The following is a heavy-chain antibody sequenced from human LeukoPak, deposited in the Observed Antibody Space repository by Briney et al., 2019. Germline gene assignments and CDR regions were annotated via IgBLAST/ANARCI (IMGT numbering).Heavy chain of an antibody. CDR1: GGTFSKYA. CDR3: ATGTNGLYGSNRFQGYFDD. CDR2: ITPTYGLV. D-gene: IGHD6-13*01. V-gene: IGHV1-69*10. Sequence: ASVKVSCKASGGTFSKYAISWVRQAPGQGLEWMGGITPTYGLVHYAQKFQGRVTLTTDTSTGTADLEMNSLTFEDTAVYYCATGTNGLYGSNRFQGYFDDWGQGTLVTVSS. J-gene: IGHJ4*02.